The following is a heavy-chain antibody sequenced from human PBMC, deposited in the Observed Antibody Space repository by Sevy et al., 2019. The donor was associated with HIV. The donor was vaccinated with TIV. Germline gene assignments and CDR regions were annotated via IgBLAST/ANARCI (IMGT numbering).Heavy chain of an antibody. V-gene: IGHV1-2*02. Sequence: ASVKVSCKASGYTFSDSGYYVHWVRQAPGQGLEWMGWINPKSGATNYAQKFQGRVTMTRDTSVSTANMELNRLTSDDTAVYYCARESYDFWTGPVDYDYGMDVWGQGTTVTDSS. CDR1: GYTFSDSGYY. D-gene: IGHD3-3*01. CDR2: INPKSGAT. J-gene: IGHJ6*02. CDR3: ARESYDFWTGPVDYDYGMDV.